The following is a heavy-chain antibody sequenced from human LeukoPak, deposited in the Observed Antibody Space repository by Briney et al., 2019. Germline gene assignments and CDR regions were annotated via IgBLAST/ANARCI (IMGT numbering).Heavy chain of an antibody. CDR3: ARHVGVLYWHFDL. J-gene: IGHJ2*01. CDR1: GGSISSYY. D-gene: IGHD4/OR15-4a*01. CDR2: IYYSGST. Sequence: PSETLSLTCTVSGGSISSYYWSWIRQPPGKGLEWIGYIYYSGSTNYNPSLKSRVTISVDTSKNQFSLKLSSVTAADTAVYYCARHVGVLYWHFDLWGRGTLVTVSS. V-gene: IGHV4-59*08.